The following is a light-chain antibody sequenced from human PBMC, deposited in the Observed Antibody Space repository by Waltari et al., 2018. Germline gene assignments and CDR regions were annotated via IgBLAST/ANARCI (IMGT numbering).Light chain of an antibody. CDR1: QSVSRA. CDR3: QHYVRLPAT. V-gene: IGKV3-20*01. CDR2: GAS. Sequence: EIVLTQYPGSLSSSPGESVTLPCRASQSVSRALAWYQHKPGPAPRLLIFGASHSAPGIQDRFSGSGSETDFGLTISRLEPEDFAGYYCQHYVRLPATFCRGTKVEIK. J-gene: IGKJ1*01.